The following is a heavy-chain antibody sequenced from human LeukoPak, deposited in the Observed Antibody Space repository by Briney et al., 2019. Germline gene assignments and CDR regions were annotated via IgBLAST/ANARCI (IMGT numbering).Heavy chain of an antibody. CDR2: ISSSGSTI. CDR1: GFTFSSYE. D-gene: IGHD3-3*01. CDR3: AKTELGVAHRPGAFDI. Sequence: HPGGSLRLSCAASGFTFSSYEMNWVRQAPGKGLEWVSYISSSGSTIYYADSVKGRFTISRDNAKNSLYLQMSSLRAEDTALYYCAKTELGVAHRPGAFDIWGQGTMVTVSS. V-gene: IGHV3-48*03. J-gene: IGHJ3*02.